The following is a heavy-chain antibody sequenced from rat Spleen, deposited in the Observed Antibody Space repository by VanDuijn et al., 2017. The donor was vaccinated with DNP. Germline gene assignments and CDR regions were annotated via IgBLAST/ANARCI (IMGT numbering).Heavy chain of an antibody. CDR2: IKKSSSTI. Sequence: EVKLVESGGGLVXXGRXXKLSCAXXXFNXXXYXXXWVXXXPGXXXEXXEQIKKSSSTIDYAPSLKEKFTISRDNAQKTLYLQMNRLGSEDTAIYYCARGPSFGSHCDFFDYWGQGVMVTVSS. V-gene: IGHV4-2*01. D-gene: IGHD4-3*01. CDR3: ARGPSFGSHCDFFDY. J-gene: IGHJ2*01. CDR1: XFNXXXYX.